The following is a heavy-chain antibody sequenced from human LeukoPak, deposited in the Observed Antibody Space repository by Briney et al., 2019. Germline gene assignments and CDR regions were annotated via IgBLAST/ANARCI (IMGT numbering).Heavy chain of an antibody. V-gene: IGHV4-38-2*01. D-gene: IGHD5-24*01. Sequence: SETLSLTCAVSGYSISSGYYWGWIRQPPGKGLEWIGSIYHSGSTYYNPSLKSRVTISVDTSKNQFSLRLRSVTAADTAMYYCARGTNYSGGYNLWGQETLVTVSS. CDR1: GYSISSGYY. CDR2: IYHSGST. J-gene: IGHJ4*02. CDR3: ARGTNYSGGYNL.